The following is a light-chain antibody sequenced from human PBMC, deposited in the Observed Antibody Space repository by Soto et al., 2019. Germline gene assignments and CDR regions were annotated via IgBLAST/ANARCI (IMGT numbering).Light chain of an antibody. J-gene: IGKJ2*01. CDR2: GAS. CDR3: QQYGSSPYT. V-gene: IGKV3-20*01. CDR1: QSVSSSY. Sequence: EIVLTQSPGTLSLSPGERATLSCRASQSVSSSYLAWYQQKPGQAPRLLIYGASSRATGIPDRFSGSGSGTDFTLTISRLAPEYFALYYCQQYGSSPYTFGQGTKLEIK.